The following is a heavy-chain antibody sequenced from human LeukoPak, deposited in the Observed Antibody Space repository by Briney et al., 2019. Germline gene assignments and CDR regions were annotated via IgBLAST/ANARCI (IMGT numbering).Heavy chain of an antibody. V-gene: IGHV4-34*01. Sequence: PSETLSLTCAVYGGSFSGYYWSWIRQPPGKGLEWIGEINHSGSTNYNPSLKSRVTISVDTSKNQFSLKLSSVTAADTAVYYCARRRAGQQRGNFPHAFDIWGQGTMVTVSS. J-gene: IGHJ3*02. CDR1: GGSFSGYY. D-gene: IGHD6-13*01. CDR2: INHSGST. CDR3: ARRRAGQQRGNFPHAFDI.